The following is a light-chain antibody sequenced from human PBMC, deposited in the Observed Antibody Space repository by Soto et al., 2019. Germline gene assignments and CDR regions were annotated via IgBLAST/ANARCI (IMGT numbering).Light chain of an antibody. CDR3: QQET. J-gene: IGKJ1*01. CDR1: QSVSSSY. V-gene: IGKV3-20*01. CDR2: GAS. Sequence: EIVSTQSPGTLSLSPGERATLSCRASQSVSSSYLAWYQQKPGQAPRLLIYGASSRATGIPDRFSGSGSGTDFTLTISRLEPEDFAVYYCQQETFGQGTKVDIK.